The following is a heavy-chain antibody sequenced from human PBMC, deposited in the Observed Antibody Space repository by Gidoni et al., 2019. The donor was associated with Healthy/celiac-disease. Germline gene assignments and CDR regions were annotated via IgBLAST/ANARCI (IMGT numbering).Heavy chain of an antibody. CDR2: IYPGDSDT. Sequence: VQLVQSGAEVKKPGASLKISCKGSGYSFTSYWIGGVRQRPGQGVKLMGIIYPGDSDTRYSPSFQGQVTISADKSISTAYLQWSSLKASDTAMYYCARGYSGSYYSPPSGMDVWGQGTTVTVSS. CDR3: ARGYSGSYYSPPSGMDV. J-gene: IGHJ6*02. D-gene: IGHD1-26*01. CDR1: GYSFTSYW. V-gene: IGHV5-51*01.